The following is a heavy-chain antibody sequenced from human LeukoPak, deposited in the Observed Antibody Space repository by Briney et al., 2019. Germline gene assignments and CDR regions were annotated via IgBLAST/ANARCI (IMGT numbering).Heavy chain of an antibody. Sequence: SVKVSCKASGGTFSSYAISWVRQAPGQGLEWMGGIIPMFGTANYAQSFQGRVTITADESTSTAYMELSSLRSEDTAVYYCASIVATIKGSRNYYMDVWGKGTTVTISS. D-gene: IGHD5-12*01. J-gene: IGHJ6*03. V-gene: IGHV1-69*13. CDR1: GGTFSSYA. CDR2: IIPMFGTA. CDR3: ASIVATIKGSRNYYMDV.